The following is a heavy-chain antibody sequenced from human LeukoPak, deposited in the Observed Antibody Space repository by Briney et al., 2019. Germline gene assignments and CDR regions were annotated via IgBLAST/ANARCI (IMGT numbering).Heavy chain of an antibody. Sequence: SETLSLTCTVSGDSITNYCWSWIRQSADKGLEWIGRINIRGSTNFNPSLKSRVTMSVDTSKNQFSLRLTSVTAADTAVYYCARHRHIVVVTATPFDYWGQGTLVTVSS. CDR3: ARHRHIVVVTATPFDY. CDR1: GDSITNYC. CDR2: INIRGST. D-gene: IGHD2-21*02. J-gene: IGHJ4*02. V-gene: IGHV4-4*07.